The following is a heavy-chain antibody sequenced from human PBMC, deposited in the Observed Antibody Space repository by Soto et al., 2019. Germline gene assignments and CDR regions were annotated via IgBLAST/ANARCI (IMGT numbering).Heavy chain of an antibody. CDR2: VYFSGST. CDR1: GDSVSSGDYY. V-gene: IGHV4-61*08. J-gene: IGHJ4*01. CDR3: ARTSTGYGHGAL. Sequence: SETLSLTCSVSGDSVSSGDYYWSWIRQPPGKGLDWLGHVYFSGSTNYIPSLKSRLTMSVHTAKNQFSLKLNSVTAADTAVYYCARTSTGYGHGALWGHGILVTVSS. D-gene: IGHD4-17*01.